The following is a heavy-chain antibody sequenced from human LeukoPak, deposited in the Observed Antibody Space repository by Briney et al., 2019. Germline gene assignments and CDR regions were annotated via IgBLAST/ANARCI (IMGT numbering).Heavy chain of an antibody. CDR3: AKGRDGYNLEGYFDY. Sequence: LHGESLKISCAASGFTFSSYAMSLVRQAPGKGLEWVSAISGSGGSTYYADSVKGRFTISRDNSKNTLYLQMNSLRAEDTAVYYCAKGRDGYNLEGYFDYWGQGTLVTVSS. CDR2: ISGSGGST. V-gene: IGHV3-23*01. J-gene: IGHJ4*02. D-gene: IGHD5-24*01. CDR1: GFTFSSYA.